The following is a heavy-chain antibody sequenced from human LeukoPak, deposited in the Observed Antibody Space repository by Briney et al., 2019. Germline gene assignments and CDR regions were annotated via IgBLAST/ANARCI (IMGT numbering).Heavy chain of an antibody. CDR2: INHSGST. CDR3: ARGAAGLPIVYNWFDP. D-gene: IGHD6-13*01. CDR1: GGSFSGYY. J-gene: IGHJ5*02. Sequence: PSETLSVTRAVYGGSFSGYYWSWIRQPPGNGLEWIGEINHSGSTNYNPSLKSRVTISVDTSKNQFSLKLSSVTAADTAVYYCARGAAGLPIVYNWFDPWGQGTLVTVSS. V-gene: IGHV4-34*01.